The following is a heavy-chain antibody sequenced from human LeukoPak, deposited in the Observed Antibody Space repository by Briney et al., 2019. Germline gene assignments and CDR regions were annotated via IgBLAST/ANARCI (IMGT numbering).Heavy chain of an antibody. Sequence: GGSLRLSCAASGFTFSSYWVSWVRQAPGKGLEWVANIKQDGSEKYYVDSVKGRFTISRDNAKNSLYLQMNSLRAEDTAVYYCASFTAGDPVDSWGQGTLVTVSS. J-gene: IGHJ4*02. CDR3: ASFTAGDPVDS. CDR1: GFTFSSYW. D-gene: IGHD7-27*01. CDR2: IKQDGSEK. V-gene: IGHV3-7*01.